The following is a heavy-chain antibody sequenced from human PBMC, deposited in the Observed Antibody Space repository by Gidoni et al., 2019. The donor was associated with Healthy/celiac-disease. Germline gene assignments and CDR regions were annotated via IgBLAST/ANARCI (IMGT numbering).Heavy chain of an antibody. V-gene: IGHV3-33*01. J-gene: IGHJ6*02. CDR3: ARFHPHYYYYGMDV. CDR1: GFTFSSYG. Sequence: QVQLVESGGGVVQPGRSLRLSCAASGFTFSSYGMHWVRQAPGKGLEWVAVIWYDGSNKYYADPVKGRFTISRDNSKNTLYLQMNSLRAEDTAVYYCARFHPHYYYYGMDVWGQGTTVTVSS. CDR2: IWYDGSNK.